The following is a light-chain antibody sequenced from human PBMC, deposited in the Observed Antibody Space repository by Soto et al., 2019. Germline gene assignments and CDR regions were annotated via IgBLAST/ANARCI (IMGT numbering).Light chain of an antibody. CDR1: SSDVGGYNY. CDR2: GVS. V-gene: IGLV2-14*03. CDR3: SSHTISDTLV. J-gene: IGLJ2*01. Sequence: QSVLTQPASVSGSPGQSITISCTGTSSDVGGYNYVSWYQHHPGKAPKLMIYGVSNRPSGVSNRFSGSKSGNTASLTISGLQAQDEADYYCSSHTISDTLVFGGGTKLTVL.